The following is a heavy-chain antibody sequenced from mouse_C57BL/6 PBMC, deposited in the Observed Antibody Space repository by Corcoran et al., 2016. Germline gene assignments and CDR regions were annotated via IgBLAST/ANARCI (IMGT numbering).Heavy chain of an antibody. V-gene: IGHV9-3*01. CDR1: GYTFTTYG. J-gene: IGHJ3*01. Sequence: QIQLVQSGPELKKPGETVKISCKASGYTFTTYGMSWVKQAPGKGLKWMGWINTYSGVPTYADDFKGRFAFSLETSASTAYLQINNLKNEDTATYFCARGPYYYGSSLFAYWGQGTLVTVSA. CDR2: INTYSGVP. CDR3: ARGPYYYGSSLFAY. D-gene: IGHD1-1*01.